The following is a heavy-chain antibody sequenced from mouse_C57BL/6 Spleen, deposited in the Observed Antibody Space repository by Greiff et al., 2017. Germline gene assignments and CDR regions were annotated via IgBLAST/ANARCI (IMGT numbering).Heavy chain of an antibody. D-gene: IGHD1-1*01. CDR2: LTPSSGYT. Sequence: VQLQQSGAELAKPGASVKLSCKASGYTFTSYWMHWVKPRPGQGLEWIGYLTPSSGYTKYNQKFKDKATSTADKSSSTAYMQLSSLTYEDSAVYYCARGYGSSPWFAYRGHGTLVTVSA. V-gene: IGHV1-7*01. CDR3: ARGYGSSPWFAY. J-gene: IGHJ3*01. CDR1: GYTFTSYW.